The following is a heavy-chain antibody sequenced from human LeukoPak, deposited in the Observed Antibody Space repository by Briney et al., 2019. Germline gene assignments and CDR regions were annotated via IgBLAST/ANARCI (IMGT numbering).Heavy chain of an antibody. V-gene: IGHV1-69*13. D-gene: IGHD6-13*01. CDR1: GGTFSSYA. CDR3: ARVDRIAARPFDI. J-gene: IGHJ3*02. Sequence: GASVKVSCKASGGTFSSYAISWVRQAPGQGLEWMGGIIPIFGTANYAQKFQGRVTITADESTSTAYMELSSLRSEDTAVYYCARVDRIAARPFDIWGQGTMVTVSS. CDR2: IIPIFGTA.